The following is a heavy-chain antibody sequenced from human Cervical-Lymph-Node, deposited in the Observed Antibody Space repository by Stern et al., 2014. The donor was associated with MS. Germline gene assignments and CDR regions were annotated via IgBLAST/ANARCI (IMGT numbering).Heavy chain of an antibody. CDR1: GGSISSGGYY. V-gene: IGHV4-31*03. J-gene: IGHJ4*02. CDR3: ARGGYSYGQTPDY. D-gene: IGHD5-18*01. Sequence: QLQLQESGPGLVKPSQTLSLTCTVSGGSISSGGYYWSWIRQHPGKGLEWIGYIYYSGSTYYNPSLKSRVTISVDTSKNQFSLKLSSVTAADTAVYYCARGGYSYGQTPDYWGQGTLVTVSS. CDR2: IYYSGST.